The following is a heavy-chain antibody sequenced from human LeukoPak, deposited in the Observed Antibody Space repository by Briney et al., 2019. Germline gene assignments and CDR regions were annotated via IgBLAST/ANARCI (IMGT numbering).Heavy chain of an antibody. Sequence: PGGSLRLSCAGSGDSWMHLVRQVPGKGLVWVSRIKTDGSSTSYADSVKGRFTISRDNSKNTLSLQMNSLRAEDTALYFCVTKGGQPMPAPRGFTFDYWGRGTLVTVSS. CDR1: GDSW. D-gene: IGHD2-2*01. CDR3: VTKGGQPMPAPRGFTFDY. V-gene: IGHV3-74*01. J-gene: IGHJ4*02. CDR2: IKTDGSST.